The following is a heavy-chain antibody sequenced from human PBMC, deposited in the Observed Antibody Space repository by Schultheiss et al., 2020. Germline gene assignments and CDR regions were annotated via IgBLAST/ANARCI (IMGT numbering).Heavy chain of an antibody. CDR3: ARDLTKSDFDIYYYYYGMDV. CDR1: GGSISSYY. D-gene: IGHD3-9*01. J-gene: IGHJ6*02. V-gene: IGHV4-4*07. CDR2: IYTSGST. Sequence: SETLSLTCTVSGGSISSYYLSWIRQPAGKGLEWIGRIYTSGSTNYNPSLKSRVTMSVDTSKNQFSLKLSSVTAADTAVYYCARDLTKSDFDIYYYYYGMDVWGQGTTGTVSS.